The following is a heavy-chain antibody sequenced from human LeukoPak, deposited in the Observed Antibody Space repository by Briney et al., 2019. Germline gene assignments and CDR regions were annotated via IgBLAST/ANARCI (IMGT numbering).Heavy chain of an antibody. Sequence: SETLSLTCAVYGGSFSGYYWSWIRQPPGKGLEWIGSIYYSGSTYYNPSLKSRVTISVDTSKNQFSLKLSSVTAADTAVYYCATTTVTTKMYFDYWGQGTLVTVSS. CDR1: GGSFSGYY. CDR2: IYYSGST. CDR3: ATTTVTTKMYFDY. V-gene: IGHV4-34*01. D-gene: IGHD4-17*01. J-gene: IGHJ4*02.